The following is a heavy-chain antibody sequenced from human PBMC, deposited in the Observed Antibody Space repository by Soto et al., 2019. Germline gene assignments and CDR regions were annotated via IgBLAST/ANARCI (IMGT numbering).Heavy chain of an antibody. CDR3: VKVSTFYDILTGYYSTNFFDP. CDR1: GFTFSEYS. CDR2: ISSDGDIT. D-gene: IGHD3-9*01. J-gene: IGHJ5*02. Sequence: GGSLRLSCSASGFTFSEYSMHWVRQAPGKGLQYVSTISSDGDITYYADSVKGRFTISRDNSKNTLYLQMYSLRPEDTAVYYCVKVSTFYDILTGYYSTNFFDPWGQGTLVTSPQ. V-gene: IGHV3-64D*06.